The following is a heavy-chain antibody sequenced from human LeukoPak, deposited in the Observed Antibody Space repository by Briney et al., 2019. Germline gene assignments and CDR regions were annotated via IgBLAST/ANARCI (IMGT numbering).Heavy chain of an antibody. CDR1: GGSLSSGGYS. CDR2: IYHSGST. D-gene: IGHD3-22*01. CDR3: ARESYYDSSGLDY. J-gene: IGHJ4*02. V-gene: IGHV4-30-2*01. Sequence: PSETLSLTCAVSGGSLSSGGYSWSWLRQPPGKGLEWIGYIYHSGSTYYNPSLKSRVTISVDRSKNQFSLKLSSVTAADTAVYYCARESYYDSSGLDYWGQGTLVTVSS.